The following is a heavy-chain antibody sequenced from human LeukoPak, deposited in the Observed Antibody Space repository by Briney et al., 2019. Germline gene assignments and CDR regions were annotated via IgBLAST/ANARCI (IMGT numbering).Heavy chain of an antibody. Sequence: SGGSLRLSCAASGFTFSSYGMHLVRQAPGKGLEWVAFIRYDGSNKYYADSVKGRFTISRDNSKNTLYLQMNSLRAEDTAVYYCAKSGSGWYQGGSDFDYWGQGTLVTVSS. D-gene: IGHD6-19*01. CDR2: IRYDGSNK. CDR3: AKSGSGWYQGGSDFDY. V-gene: IGHV3-30*02. J-gene: IGHJ4*02. CDR1: GFTFSSYG.